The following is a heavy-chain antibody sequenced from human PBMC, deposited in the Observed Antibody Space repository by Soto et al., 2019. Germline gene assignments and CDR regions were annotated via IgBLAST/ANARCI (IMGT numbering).Heavy chain of an antibody. J-gene: IGHJ4*02. CDR3: AREIATTGLYYFDY. CDR1: GFTFSSYW. V-gene: IGHV3-74*01. CDR2: MNSDGSSI. Sequence: PGGSLRLSCAASGFTFSSYWMHWVRQAPGKGLVWVSRMNSDGSSITYADSAKGRFTISRDSAKNTMYLQVHSLRAEDTAVYYCAREIATTGLYYFDYWGQGTLVTVSS. D-gene: IGHD6-13*01.